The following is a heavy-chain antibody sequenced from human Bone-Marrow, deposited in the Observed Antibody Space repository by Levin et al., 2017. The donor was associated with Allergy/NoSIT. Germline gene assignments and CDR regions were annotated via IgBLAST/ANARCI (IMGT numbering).Heavy chain of an antibody. J-gene: IGHJ6*02. CDR2: ISSSSSAI. Sequence: GEPLKISCAASGFIFRDYSMNWVRQSPGKGLEWVSYISSSSSAIYYADSVKGRFTISRDNAKNSLSLQMNSLRDEDTAVYYCARTELSLGWTYHGMDVWGPGTTVSVSS. V-gene: IGHV3-48*02. CDR3: ARTELSLGWTYHGMDV. CDR1: GFIFRDYS. D-gene: IGHD1-26*01.